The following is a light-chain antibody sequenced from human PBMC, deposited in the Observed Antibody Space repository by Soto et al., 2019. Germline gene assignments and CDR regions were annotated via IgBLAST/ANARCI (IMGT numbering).Light chain of an antibody. CDR3: QQYDSYPYT. J-gene: IGKJ2*01. V-gene: IGKV1-5*03. CDR2: KAS. CDR1: QSISTW. Sequence: DIQMTQSPSTLSASVGDRVTITCRASQSISTWLAWYQQKPGKAPKVLIYKASSLETGVSPRFSGSGSGTEFTLTISSLQPGDFATYYCQQYDSYPYTFGQGTKLEIK.